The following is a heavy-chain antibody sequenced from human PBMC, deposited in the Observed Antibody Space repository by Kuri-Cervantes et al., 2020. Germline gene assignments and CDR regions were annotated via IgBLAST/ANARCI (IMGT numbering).Heavy chain of an antibody. Sequence: SQTLSLTCAVYGGSFSGYNWNWIRQSPGKGLEWIGEINDSGDTNYDPSLRSRVTISLDTSQRQFSLRLTSVTAADTAVYYCARDRSGYSALRGWYFDLWGRGTLVTVSS. D-gene: IGHD3-10*01. CDR2: INDSGDT. J-gene: IGHJ2*01. V-gene: IGHV4-34*01. CDR3: ARDRSGYSALRGWYFDL. CDR1: GGSFSGYN.